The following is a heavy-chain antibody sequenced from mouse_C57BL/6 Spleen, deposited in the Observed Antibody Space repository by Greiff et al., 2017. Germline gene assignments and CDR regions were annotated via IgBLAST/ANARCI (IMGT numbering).Heavy chain of an antibody. CDR3: AKASNYGFDY. CDR2: INPNYGTT. J-gene: IGHJ2*01. V-gene: IGHV1-39*01. D-gene: IGHD2-5*01. CDR1: GYSFTDYN. Sequence: EVHLVESGPELVKPGASVKISCKASGYSFTDYNMNWVQQSNGKSLEWIGVINPNYGTTSYNQKFKGKATLTVDQSYSTAYMQLNSLTSEDSAVYYCAKASNYGFDYWGQGTTLTVSS.